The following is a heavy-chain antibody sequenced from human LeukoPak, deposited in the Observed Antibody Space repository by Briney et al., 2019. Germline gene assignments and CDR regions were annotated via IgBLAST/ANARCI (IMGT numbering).Heavy chain of an antibody. D-gene: IGHD1-26*01. V-gene: IGHV4-61*02. CDR2: IFPSGST. J-gene: IGHJ3*02. Sequence: SQTLSLTCNVSGAAITNSDYYWSWLRQPAGKGLEWIGRIFPSGSTVYNPSLKSRVTISLFTSQNQISLKLTSVTAADTAVYYCARSLGHEGSDAFDIWGQGTMVTVSS. CDR1: GAAITNSDYY. CDR3: ARSLGHEGSDAFDI.